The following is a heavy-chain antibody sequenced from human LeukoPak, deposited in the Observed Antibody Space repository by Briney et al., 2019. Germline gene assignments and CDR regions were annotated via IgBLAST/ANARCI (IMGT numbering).Heavy chain of an antibody. CDR3: ARARGAAAGLDFDY. J-gene: IGHJ4*02. CDR1: GFTFSSYW. V-gene: IGHV3-74*01. CDR2: INSDGSST. Sequence: GGSLRLSCAASGFTFSSYWIHWVRQAPGKGLVWVSRINSDGSSTTYADSVKGRFTISRDNAKNTLYLQMNSLRAEDTAVYYCARARGAAAGLDFDYWGQGTLVTVSS. D-gene: IGHD6-13*01.